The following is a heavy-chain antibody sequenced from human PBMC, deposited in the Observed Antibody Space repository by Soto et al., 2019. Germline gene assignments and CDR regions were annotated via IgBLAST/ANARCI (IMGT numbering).Heavy chain of an antibody. CDR1: GVSISSGGYS. V-gene: IGHV4-30-2*01. CDR3: ARNRVGISWYADY. J-gene: IGHJ4*02. Sequence: QLQLQESGSGLVKPSETLSLTCSVSGVSISSGGYSWSLIRQPPGKGLEWIGYSYHSGSTHSNPSLKSRVTISVDRSKNQFSPKVTSVTAADTAVYYCARNRVGISWYADYWGRGTRVTVSS. CDR2: SYHSGST. D-gene: IGHD6-13*01.